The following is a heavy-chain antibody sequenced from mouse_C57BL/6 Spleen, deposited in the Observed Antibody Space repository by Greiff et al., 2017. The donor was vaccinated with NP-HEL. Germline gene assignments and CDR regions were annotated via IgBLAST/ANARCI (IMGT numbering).Heavy chain of an antibody. D-gene: IGHD2-9*01. CDR2: IDPSDSYT. J-gene: IGHJ3*01. Sequence: QVQLQQPGAELVRPGTSVKLSCKASGYTFTSYWMHWVKQRPGQGLEWIGVIDPSDSYTNYNQKFKGKATLTVDKSSSTAYMKLSSLTSEDSAVYYCARAYYGYDGAWFAYWGQVTLVTVSA. V-gene: IGHV1-59*01. CDR3: ARAYYGYDGAWFAY. CDR1: GYTFTSYW.